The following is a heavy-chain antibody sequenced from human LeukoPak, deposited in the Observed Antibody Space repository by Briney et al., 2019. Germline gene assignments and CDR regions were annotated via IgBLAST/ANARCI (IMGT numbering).Heavy chain of an antibody. CDR2: IYTSGST. J-gene: IGHJ4*02. D-gene: IGHD6-13*01. CDR3: ARGLAAAGTPLSLTFDY. V-gene: IGHV4-4*07. CDR1: GGSISSYY. Sequence: SETLSLTCTVSGGSISSYYWSWIRQPAGKGLEWIGRIYTSGSTNYNPSLKSRVTMSVDTSKNQFSLKLSSVTAADTAVYYCARGLAAAGTPLSLTFDYWGQGTLVTVSS.